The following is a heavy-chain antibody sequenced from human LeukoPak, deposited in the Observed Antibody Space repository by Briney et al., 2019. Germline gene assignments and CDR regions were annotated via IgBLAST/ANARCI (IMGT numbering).Heavy chain of an antibody. D-gene: IGHD6-13*01. CDR2: TYTSGSI. CDR1: GGSISSGNYY. V-gene: IGHV4-61*02. CDR3: ARGLAKGAASGWFDP. J-gene: IGHJ5*02. Sequence: SQTLSLTCTVSGGSISSGNYYWSWIRQPAGKGLEWIGRTYTSGSINYNPSLKSRVTISLDTSKKQFSLKLSSVTAADTAVYYCARGLAKGAASGWFDPWGQGTLVTVSS.